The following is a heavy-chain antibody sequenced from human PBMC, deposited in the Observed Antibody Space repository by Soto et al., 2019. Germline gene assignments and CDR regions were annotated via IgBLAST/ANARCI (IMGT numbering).Heavy chain of an antibody. CDR3: ARGSIENIVGATNYDYYGMDV. J-gene: IGHJ6*04. V-gene: IGHV3-11*06. CDR1: GFTFSDHY. CDR2: ISSSSSYT. Sequence: PGGSLRLSCAASGFTFSDHYMSWISQAPEKGLEWVSYISSSSSYTNYADSMKGRFTITRENDKNSLDLQTSSLRTEDTAVYYCARGSIENIVGATNYDYYGMDVWGKGTTVTVSS. D-gene: IGHD1-26*01.